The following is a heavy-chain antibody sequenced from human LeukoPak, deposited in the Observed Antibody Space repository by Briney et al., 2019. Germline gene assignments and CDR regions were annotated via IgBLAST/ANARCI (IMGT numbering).Heavy chain of an antibody. CDR1: GGSISSSSYY. D-gene: IGHD3-22*01. CDR2: VYYSGST. CDR3: ARIVVADFDY. V-gene: IGHV4-39*01. Sequence: SETLSLTCTVSGGSISSSSYYWGWIRQPPGKGLEWIGSVYYSGSTYYNPSLKSRVTISVDTSKNQFSLKLSSVTAADTAVYYCARIVVADFDYWGQGTLVTVSS. J-gene: IGHJ4*02.